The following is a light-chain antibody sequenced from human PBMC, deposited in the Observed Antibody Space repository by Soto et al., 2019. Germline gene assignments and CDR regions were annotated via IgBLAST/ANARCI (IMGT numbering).Light chain of an antibody. CDR2: DDS. CDR1: NIGSES. Sequence: SYELTQPPSVSVAPGQTARITCGGNNIGSESVHWYQQKPGQAPVLVVYDDSDRPSGIPERFSGSTSGNTATLTISRVEAGDEADYYCQVWDTSVHFLVFGGGTKLTVL. J-gene: IGLJ2*01. CDR3: QVWDTSVHFLV. V-gene: IGLV3-21*02.